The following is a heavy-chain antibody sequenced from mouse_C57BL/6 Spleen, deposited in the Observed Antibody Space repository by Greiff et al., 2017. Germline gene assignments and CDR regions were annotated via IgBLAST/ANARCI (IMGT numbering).Heavy chain of an antibody. Sequence: VQLQQSGPELVKPGASVKISCKASGYTFTDYYMNWVKQSHGKSLEWIGDINPNNGGTSYNQKFKGKATLTVDKSSSTAYMELRSLTSEDSAVYYCARADYYGSSYYFDYWGQGTTRTVSS. CDR1: GYTFTDYY. V-gene: IGHV1-26*01. CDR2: INPNNGGT. CDR3: ARADYYGSSYYFDY. J-gene: IGHJ2*01. D-gene: IGHD1-1*01.